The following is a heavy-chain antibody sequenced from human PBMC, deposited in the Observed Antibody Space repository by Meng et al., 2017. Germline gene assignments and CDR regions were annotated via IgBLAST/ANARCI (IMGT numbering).Heavy chain of an antibody. J-gene: IGHJ4*02. CDR3: ARAPSTSGWTFDY. D-gene: IGHD6-19*01. CDR2: ISSSSSYI. CDR1: GFTFSSYS. V-gene: IGHV3-21*01. Sequence: RLGESGGGLVKPGWSLSLSCAASGFTFSSYSMNWVRQAPGKGLEWVSSISSSSSYIYYADSVKGRFTISRDNAKNSLYLQMNSLRAEDTAVYYCARAPSTSGWTFDYWGQGTLVTVSS.